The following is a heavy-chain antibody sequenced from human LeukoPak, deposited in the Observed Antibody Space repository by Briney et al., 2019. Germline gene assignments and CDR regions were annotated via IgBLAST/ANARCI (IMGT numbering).Heavy chain of an antibody. V-gene: IGHV1-69*04. CDR2: IIPILGIA. Sequence: ASVKVSCKASGGTFSSYAISWVRQAPGQGLEWMGRIIPILGIANHAQKFQGRVTITADKSTSTAYMELSSLRSEDTAVYYCARVGGPDYDILTGYYIYGMDVWGQGTTVTVSS. J-gene: IGHJ6*02. CDR1: GGTFSSYA. CDR3: ARVGGPDYDILTGYYIYGMDV. D-gene: IGHD3-9*01.